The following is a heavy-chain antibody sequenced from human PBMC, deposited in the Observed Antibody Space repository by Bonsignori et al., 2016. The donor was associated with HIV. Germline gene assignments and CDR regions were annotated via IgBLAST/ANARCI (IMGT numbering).Heavy chain of an antibody. V-gene: IGHV3-48*03. CDR3: ASLEGGYSYGRDDAFDI. D-gene: IGHD5-18*01. CDR1: GFTFSSYE. J-gene: IGHJ3*02. Sequence: GESLKISCAASGFTFSSYEMNWVRQAPGKGLEWVSYISSSGSTIYYADSVKGRFTISRDDAKNSLYLQMNSLRAEDTAVYYCASLEGGYSYGRDDAFDIWGPRDNGHRLL. CDR2: ISSSGSTI.